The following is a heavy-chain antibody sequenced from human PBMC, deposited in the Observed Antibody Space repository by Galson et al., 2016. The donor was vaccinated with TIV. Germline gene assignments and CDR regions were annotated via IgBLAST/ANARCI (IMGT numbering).Heavy chain of an antibody. V-gene: IGHV4-59*08. CDR1: GGSMSGHF. CDR3: ARHSARGFPGIQVAARRRSFDI. D-gene: IGHD6-19*01. CDR2: IFYTGST. J-gene: IGHJ3*02. Sequence: SETLSPTCSVSGGSMSGHFWSWVRQPPGKGLEWLGYIFYTGSTNYNPPFKGRVRISGHTSKNRFYLKLTSVIAADTAVYYCARHSARGFPGIQVAARRRSFDIWGQGTMVTVSS.